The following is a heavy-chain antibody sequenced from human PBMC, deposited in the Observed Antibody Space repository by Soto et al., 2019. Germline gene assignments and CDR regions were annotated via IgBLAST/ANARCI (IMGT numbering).Heavy chain of an antibody. CDR2: INPNSGGT. J-gene: IGHJ3*02. Sequence: XSVKVSCKASGYSLTGYYMHWVRQAPGQGLEWMGWINPNSGGTNYAQKFQGRVTMTRDTSISTAYMELSRLRSYDTAVYYCASGTTYYYDRSGSPLQPGAFDIWGQGTMVTVSS. V-gene: IGHV1-2*02. CDR1: GYSLTGYY. D-gene: IGHD3-22*01. CDR3: ASGTTYYYDRSGSPLQPGAFDI.